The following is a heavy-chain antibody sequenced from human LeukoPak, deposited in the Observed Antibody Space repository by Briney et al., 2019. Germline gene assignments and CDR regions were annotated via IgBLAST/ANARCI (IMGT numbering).Heavy chain of an antibody. Sequence: TGGPLRLSCAASGFTFSSYSMNWVGQAPGKGLEWVSSISSSSSYIYYADSVKGRFTIARDNAKNSLYLQMSSLRAEDTALYHCARGVVVVPAATETWFDPWGQRTLVTVSS. CDR2: ISSSSSYI. CDR3: ARGVVVVPAATETWFDP. D-gene: IGHD2-2*01. J-gene: IGHJ5*02. V-gene: IGHV3-21*01. CDR1: GFTFSSYS.